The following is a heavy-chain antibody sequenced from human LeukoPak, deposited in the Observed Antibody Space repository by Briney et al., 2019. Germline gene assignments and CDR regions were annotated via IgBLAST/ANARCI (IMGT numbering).Heavy chain of an antibody. CDR1: GFTFSSYS. V-gene: IGHV3-21*01. J-gene: IGHJ4*02. CDR3: ARDYRSGWYPFFDY. Sequence: GGSLRLSCAASGFTFSSYSMNWVRQAPGKGLEWVSSISSSGSYIYYADSVKGRSTISRDNAKNSLYLQMNSLRAEDTAVYYCARDYRSGWYPFFDYWGQGTLVTVSS. CDR2: ISSSGSYI. D-gene: IGHD6-19*01.